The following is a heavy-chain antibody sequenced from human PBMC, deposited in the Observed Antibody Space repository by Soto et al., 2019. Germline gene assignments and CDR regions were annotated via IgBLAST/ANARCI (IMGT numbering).Heavy chain of an antibody. CDR2: IYYSGST. J-gene: IGHJ4*02. CDR3: ARARKERVVTMVRGVTTFDY. CDR1: GGSISSGGYY. Sequence: SETLSLTCTVSGGSISSGGYYWSWIRQHPGKGLEWIGYIYYSGSTYYNPSLKSRVTISVDTSKNQFSLKLSSVTAADTAVYYCARARKERVVTMVRGVTTFDYWGQGTLVTVSS. V-gene: IGHV4-31*03. D-gene: IGHD3-10*01.